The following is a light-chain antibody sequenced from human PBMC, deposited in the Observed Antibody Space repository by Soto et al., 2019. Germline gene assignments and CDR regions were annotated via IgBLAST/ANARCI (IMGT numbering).Light chain of an antibody. V-gene: IGLV2-23*01. J-gene: IGLJ1*01. CDR1: SSAVGSYRL. CDR3: CSSAPSRNFV. CDR2: EGS. Sequence: QSALTQPASVSGSPGQSITISCTGSSSAVGSYRLVSWYQHHPGKVPKLIIYEGSKRPSGVSNRFSGSETDNTASLTISGLQAEDEADYYCCSSAPSRNFVFGTGTKVTVL.